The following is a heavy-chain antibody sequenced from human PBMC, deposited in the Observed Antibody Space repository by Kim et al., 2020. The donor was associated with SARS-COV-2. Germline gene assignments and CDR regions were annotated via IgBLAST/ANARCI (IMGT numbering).Heavy chain of an antibody. CDR3: ARLYGSGSYYFDY. CDR2: INHSGST. J-gene: IGHJ4*02. V-gene: IGHV4-34*01. Sequence: SETLSLTCAVYGGSFSGYYWSWIRQPPGKGLEWIGEINHSGSTNYNPSLKSRVTISVDTSKNQFSLKLSSVTAADTAVYYCARLYGSGSYYFDYWGQGTLVTVSS. D-gene: IGHD3-10*01. CDR1: GGSFSGYY.